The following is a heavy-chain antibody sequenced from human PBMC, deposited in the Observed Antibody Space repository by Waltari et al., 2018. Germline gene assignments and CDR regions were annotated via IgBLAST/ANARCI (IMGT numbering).Heavy chain of an antibody. Sequence: QVRLQESGPGLVKPSQTLSLTCTVSGGSIRSGSYYRSGIRQPAGKGLEWIGRIYTSGSTNYNPSLKSRVTISVDTSKNQFSLKLSSVTAADTAVYYCASGGRLRWPAHDAFDIWGQGTMVTVSS. CDR1: GGSIRSGSYY. V-gene: IGHV4-61*02. D-gene: IGHD4-17*01. J-gene: IGHJ3*02. CDR3: ASGGRLRWPAHDAFDI. CDR2: IYTSGST.